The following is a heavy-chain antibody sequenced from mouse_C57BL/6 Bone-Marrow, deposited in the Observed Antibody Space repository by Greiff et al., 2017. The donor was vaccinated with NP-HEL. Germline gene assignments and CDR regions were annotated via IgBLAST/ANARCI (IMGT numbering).Heavy chain of an antibody. V-gene: IGHV14-1*02. J-gene: IGHJ3*01. CDR2: IDPENGNT. D-gene: IGHD2-4*01. Sequence: VQLQQSGAELVRPGALVKLSCKASGFNIKDYYMHWVKQRPEQGLAWIGWIDPENGNTIYDPKFQGKASITADTSSNTAYLQLSSLTSEDTAVYYCATIYYDYAWFAYWGQGTLVTVSA. CDR1: GFNIKDYY. CDR3: ATIYYDYAWFAY.